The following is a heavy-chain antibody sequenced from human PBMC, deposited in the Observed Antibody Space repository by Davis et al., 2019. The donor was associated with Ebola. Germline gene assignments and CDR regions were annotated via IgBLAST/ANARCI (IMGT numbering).Heavy chain of an antibody. CDR1: GGSFSGYY. CDR2: INHSGST. J-gene: IGHJ4*02. V-gene: IGHV4-34*01. D-gene: IGHD3-3*01. CDR3: ARRRAFWSGHFDY. Sequence: SETLSLTCGVYGGSFSGYYWSWIRQPPGKGLEWIGEINHSGSTNYNPSLKSRVTISVDTSKKQFSLKLSSVTAADTAVYYCARRRAFWSGHFDYWGQGTLVTVSS.